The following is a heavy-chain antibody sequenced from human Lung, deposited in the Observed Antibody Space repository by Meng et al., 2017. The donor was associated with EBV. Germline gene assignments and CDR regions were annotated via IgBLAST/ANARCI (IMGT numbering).Heavy chain of an antibody. D-gene: IGHD5-18*01. V-gene: IGHV1-3*01. CDR2: INAGDDNT. CDR3: ANSNSFPWFDY. Sequence: QGQLVQHGAEGKRPGASVKVSCKASGYSAIHWVRQAPGQRLEWMGWINAGDDNTKYSQNFQGRVTINRDTSASTVYMELSSLRPGDTAVYYCANSNSFPWFDYWGQGTLVTVSS. CDR1: GYSA. J-gene: IGHJ4*02.